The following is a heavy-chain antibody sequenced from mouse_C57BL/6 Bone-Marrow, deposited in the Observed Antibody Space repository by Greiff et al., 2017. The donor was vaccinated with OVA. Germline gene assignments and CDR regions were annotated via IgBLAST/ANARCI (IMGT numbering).Heavy chain of an antibody. J-gene: IGHJ1*03. CDR2: IDPENGDT. CDR1: GFNIKDDY. Sequence: VQLQQPGAELVRPGASVKLSCTASGFNIKDDYMHWVKQRPEQGLEWIGWIDPENGDTEYASKFQGKATITAETSSYTAYLQLSSLSSEYTAVYYCTASFYYGNSSWYCDVWGTGATVTVSS. V-gene: IGHV14-4*01. CDR3: TASFYYGNSSWYCDV. D-gene: IGHD1-1*01.